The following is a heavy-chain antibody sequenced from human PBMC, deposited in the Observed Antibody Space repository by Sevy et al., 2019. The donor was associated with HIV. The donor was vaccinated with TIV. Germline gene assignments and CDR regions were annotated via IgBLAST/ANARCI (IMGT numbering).Heavy chain of an antibody. D-gene: IGHD1-26*01. J-gene: IGHJ2*01. CDR2: ILYDGSNK. Sequence: GGSLRLSCAASGFTFSRYGMHWVRQAPGKGLEWVAAILYDGSNKYYVDSVKGRFTISRDNSKNTLYLQMNSLRAEDTAVYYCARESGSNWYFDLWGRGTLVTVSS. CDR3: ARESGSNWYFDL. CDR1: GFTFSRYG. V-gene: IGHV3-33*01.